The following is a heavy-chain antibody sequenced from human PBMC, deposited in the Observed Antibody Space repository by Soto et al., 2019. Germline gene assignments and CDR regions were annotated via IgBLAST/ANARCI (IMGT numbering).Heavy chain of an antibody. CDR3: IRGPRPSSVGTGAF. D-gene: IGHD3-10*01. J-gene: IGHJ4*02. CDR2: INDDGTRA. Sequence: GGSLRLSCAASGFVFNMYWMHWVRQVPGEGPEWVTRINDDGTRADYADSAKGRFTISRDNAKDILYLQMNALRVDDTAVYYCIRGPRPSSVGTGAFWGQGTLVTVSS. V-gene: IGHV3-74*01. CDR1: GFVFNMYW.